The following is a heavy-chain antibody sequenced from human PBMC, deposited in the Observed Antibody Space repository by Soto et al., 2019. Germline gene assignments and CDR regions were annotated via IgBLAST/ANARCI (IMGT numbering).Heavy chain of an antibody. Sequence: GASVKVSCKASGYTFTSYDINWVRQATGQGLEWMGWMNPNSGNTGYAQKFQGRVTMTRNTSISTAYMELSSLRSEDTAVYYCARGEVGGDFWSGYYTRGSYYYYGMDVWGQGTTVTVSS. CDR2: MNPNSGNT. V-gene: IGHV1-8*01. CDR1: GYTFTSYD. J-gene: IGHJ6*02. D-gene: IGHD3-3*01. CDR3: ARGEVGGDFWSGYYTRGSYYYYGMDV.